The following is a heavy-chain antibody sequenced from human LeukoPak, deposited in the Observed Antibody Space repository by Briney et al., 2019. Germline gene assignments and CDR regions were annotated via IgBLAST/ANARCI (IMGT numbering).Heavy chain of an antibody. CDR1: GYSFTNYW. J-gene: IGHJ4*02. CDR3: ARQDGSGLYYFDY. V-gene: IGHV5-51*01. D-gene: IGHD3-10*01. Sequence: GESLKISCKGSGYSFTNYWSPGGRQMPGKGLEWMGFIYPRDSDTRYSPSFQGQVTISADKSISTAYLQWSSLKASDTAMYYCARQDGSGLYYFDYWGQGALVTVSS. CDR2: IYPRDSDT.